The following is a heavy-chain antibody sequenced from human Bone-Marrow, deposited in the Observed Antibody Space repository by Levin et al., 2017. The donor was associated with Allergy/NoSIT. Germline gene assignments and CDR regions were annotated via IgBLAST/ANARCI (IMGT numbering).Heavy chain of an antibody. V-gene: IGHV1-46*01. J-gene: IGHJ6*02. CDR3: ARDITHGERTNLGIYYYGMDV. D-gene: IGHD1-14*01. CDR2: INAGGGST. Sequence: ASVKVSCKSSGYTFTGYYIHWVRQAPGQGLEWMAIINAGGGSTSYAQKFQDRVTLTRDTSTNTVYMEVSGLRSEDTAVYYCARDITHGERTNLGIYYYGMDVWGQGTTVTVSS. CDR1: GYTFTGYY.